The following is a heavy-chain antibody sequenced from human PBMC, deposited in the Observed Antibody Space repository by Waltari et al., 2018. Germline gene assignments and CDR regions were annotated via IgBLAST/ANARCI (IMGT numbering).Heavy chain of an antibody. V-gene: IGHV4-39*01. Sequence: QLQLQESGPGLVKPSETLSLTCTVSGGSISRSSYYWGWIRQSPGKGLEWIGSIYYSGSTAYNPTLESRVTISGDTSKNQFSLKLSSVTAADTAVYYCARHWKKSGYRFDPWGQGTLVTVSS. J-gene: IGHJ5*02. D-gene: IGHD5-12*01. CDR1: GGSISRSSYY. CDR3: ARHWKKSGYRFDP. CDR2: IYYSGST.